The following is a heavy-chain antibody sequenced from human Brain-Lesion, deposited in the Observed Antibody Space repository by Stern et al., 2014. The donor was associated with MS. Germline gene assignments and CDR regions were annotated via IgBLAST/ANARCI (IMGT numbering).Heavy chain of an antibody. Sequence: VQLVEPGGGLVQPGGSLRLPCAASGFTFSSYWMNWVRQAPGKGLDCVANIKEDVSESYDVDSVKCRFTISRDNAKNSLYLQMNSLRSEDTAVYYCARGSDTWGQGTLVTVSS. CDR1: GFTFSSYW. J-gene: IGHJ5*02. CDR2: IKEDVSES. V-gene: IGHV3-7*01. CDR3: ARGSDT. D-gene: IGHD2-15*01.